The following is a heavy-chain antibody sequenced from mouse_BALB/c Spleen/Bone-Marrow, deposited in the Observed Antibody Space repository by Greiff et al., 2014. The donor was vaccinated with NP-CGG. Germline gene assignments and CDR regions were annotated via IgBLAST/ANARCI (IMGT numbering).Heavy chain of an antibody. Sequence: QVQLQQSGAELVKPGASVKLSCKTSGYTFTSYWIQWVKQRPGQGLGWIGEIFPGTGTTYYSEKFKGKATLTIDTSSSTAYMQLSSLTSEDSAVYFCAREGSRLRGYFDVWGAGTTVTVSS. D-gene: IGHD1-1*01. CDR1: GYTFTSYW. CDR3: AREGSRLRGYFDV. J-gene: IGHJ1*01. CDR2: IFPGTGTT. V-gene: IGHV1S132*01.